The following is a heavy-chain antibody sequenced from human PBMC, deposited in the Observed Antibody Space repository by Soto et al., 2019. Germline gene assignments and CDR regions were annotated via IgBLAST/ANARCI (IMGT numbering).Heavy chain of an antibody. Sequence: PWGSLRLSCAASGFTFSSYAMGWVRQGPGKGLEWVAVVSIGGSTHYADSVRGRFTISRDNSKNTLSLQMNSLTAEDTAAYFCAKRRGAGGHFDYWGQGALVTVSS. D-gene: IGHD2-15*01. CDR2: VSIGGST. CDR3: AKRRGAGGHFDY. V-gene: IGHV3-23*01. J-gene: IGHJ4*02. CDR1: GFTFSSYA.